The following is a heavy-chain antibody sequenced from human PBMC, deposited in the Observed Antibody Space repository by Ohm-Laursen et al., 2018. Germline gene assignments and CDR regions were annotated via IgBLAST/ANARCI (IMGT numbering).Heavy chain of an antibody. V-gene: IGHV4-59*01. D-gene: IGHD4-11*01. CDR1: GGSISSYS. CDR3: ARDWSDYSNYGWFDP. Sequence: SETLSLTCTVSGGSISSYSWSRIRQPPGKGLEWIGYIYYSGSTNYNPSLKSRVTISVDTSKNQFSLKLTSVTAADTAMYFCARDWSDYSNYGWFDPWGLGTLVTVSS. J-gene: IGHJ5*02. CDR2: IYYSGST.